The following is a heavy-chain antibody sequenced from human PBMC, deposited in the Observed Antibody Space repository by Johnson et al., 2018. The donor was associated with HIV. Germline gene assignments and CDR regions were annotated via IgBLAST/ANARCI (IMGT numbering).Heavy chain of an antibody. V-gene: IGHV3-30-3*01. D-gene: IGHD3-22*01. CDR1: GFTFSSYA. J-gene: IGHJ3*02. CDR3: ARGGLTYYYDSSGYPDAFDI. Sequence: QVLLVESGGGVVQPGRSLRLSCAASGFTFSSYAMHWVRQAPGKGLEWVAVISYDGSNKYYADSVKGRFTISRDNSKNTLYLQMNSLRAEDTAVYYCARGGLTYYYDSSGYPDAFDIWGQGTMVTVSS. CDR2: ISYDGSNK.